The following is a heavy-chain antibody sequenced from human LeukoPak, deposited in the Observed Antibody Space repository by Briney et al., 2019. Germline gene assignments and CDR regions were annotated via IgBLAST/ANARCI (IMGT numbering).Heavy chain of an antibody. Sequence: GGSLRLSCAASGFTFSDYYMSWIRQAPGKGLEWVSYISSSGSTIYYADSVKGRFTISRDNAKNSLYLQMNSLRAEDTAVYYCAYADYYGSGSYAGLDYWGQGTLVTVSS. D-gene: IGHD3-10*01. J-gene: IGHJ4*02. CDR2: ISSSGSTI. V-gene: IGHV3-11*01. CDR1: GFTFSDYY. CDR3: AYADYYGSGSYAGLDY.